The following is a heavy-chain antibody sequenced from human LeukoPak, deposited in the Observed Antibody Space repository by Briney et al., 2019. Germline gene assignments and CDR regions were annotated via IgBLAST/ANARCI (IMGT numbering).Heavy chain of an antibody. V-gene: IGHV3-23*01. CDR3: AKNKSPVVRGNPNYYYYGMDV. D-gene: IGHD3-10*01. Sequence: GGSLRLSCAVSGFTVSSNFMSWVRQAPGKGLEWVSAISGSGGSTYYADSVKGRFTISRDNSKNTLYLQMNSLRAEDTAVYYCAKNKSPVVRGNPNYYYYGMDVWGQGTTVTVSS. CDR2: ISGSGGST. CDR1: GFTVSSNF. J-gene: IGHJ6*02.